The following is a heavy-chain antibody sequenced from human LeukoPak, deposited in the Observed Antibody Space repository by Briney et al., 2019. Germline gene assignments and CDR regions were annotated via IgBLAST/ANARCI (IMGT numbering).Heavy chain of an antibody. CDR1: GYTFTGYY. V-gene: IGHV1-2*06. D-gene: IGHD6-19*01. Sequence: ASVKVSCKASGYTFTGYYMHWVRQAPGQGLEWMGRINPNSGGTNYAQKFQGRVTMTRNTSISTAYMELSSLRSEDTAVYYCARAPVAGNYYYGMDVWGQGTTVTVSS. CDR2: INPNSGGT. CDR3: ARAPVAGNYYYGMDV. J-gene: IGHJ6*02.